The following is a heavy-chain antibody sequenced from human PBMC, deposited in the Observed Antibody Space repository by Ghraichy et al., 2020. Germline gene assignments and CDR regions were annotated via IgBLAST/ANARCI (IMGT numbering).Heavy chain of an antibody. Sequence: LSLTCAASGFTVSSNYMSWVRQAPGKGLEWVSVIYSGGSTYYADSVKGRFTISRDNSKNTLYLQMNSLRAEDTAVYYCAREGSGGSRWYYGMDVWGQGTTVTVSS. D-gene: IGHD2-15*01. CDR1: GFTVSSNY. CDR3: AREGSGGSRWYYGMDV. J-gene: IGHJ6*02. CDR2: IYSGGST. V-gene: IGHV3-53*01.